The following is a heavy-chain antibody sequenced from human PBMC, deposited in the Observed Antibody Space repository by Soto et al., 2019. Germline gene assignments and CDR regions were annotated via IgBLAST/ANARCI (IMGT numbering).Heavy chain of an antibody. CDR1: GFTFSSYS. D-gene: IGHD2-2*01. CDR3: NYCSGTSCYVGFDY. Sequence: EVQLVESGGGLVKPGGSLRLSCAASGFTFSSYSMNWVRQAPGKGLEWVSSISSSSSYIYYADSVKGRFTISRDNAKNSLYLQMNSLRAEDTAVYYCNYCSGTSCYVGFDYWGQGTLVTVSS. V-gene: IGHV3-21*01. J-gene: IGHJ4*02. CDR2: ISSSSSYI.